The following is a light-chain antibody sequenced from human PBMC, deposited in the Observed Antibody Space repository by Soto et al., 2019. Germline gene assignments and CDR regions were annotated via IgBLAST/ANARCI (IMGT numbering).Light chain of an antibody. V-gene: IGKV1-5*03. CDR1: QTISSW. Sequence: DIQMTQSPSTLSGSVGDRVTITCRASQTISSWLAWYQQKPGKAPKLLIYKASTLKSGVPSRFSGSGSGTDITLTISILQPYDFATYYCQHYNSYSEAFGQGTKVELK. CDR3: QHYNSYSEA. J-gene: IGKJ1*01. CDR2: KAS.